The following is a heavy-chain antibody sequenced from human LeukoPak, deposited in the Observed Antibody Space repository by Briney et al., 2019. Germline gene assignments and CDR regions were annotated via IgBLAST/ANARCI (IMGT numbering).Heavy chain of an antibody. J-gene: IGHJ5*02. CDR1: GGSFSGYY. Sequence: SETLSLTCAVYGGSFSGYYWSWIRQPPGKGLEWIGEINHSGSTNYNPSLKSRVTISVDTSKNQFSLKLSSVTAADTAVYHCAPMATIGGNWFDPWGQGTLVTVSS. V-gene: IGHV4-34*01. CDR2: INHSGST. D-gene: IGHD5-24*01. CDR3: APMATIGGNWFDP.